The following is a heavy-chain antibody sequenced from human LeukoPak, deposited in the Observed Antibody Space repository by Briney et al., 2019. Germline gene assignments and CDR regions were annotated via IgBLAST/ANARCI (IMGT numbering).Heavy chain of an antibody. CDR3: ASSHYSSSWYNFDY. Sequence: LGESLKISCKGSGYSFTSYWIGWVRQMPGKGLEWMGIIYPGDSDTRYSPSFQGQVTISADKSITTAYLQWSSLKASDTAMYYCASSHYSSSWYNFDYWGQGTLVTVSS. CDR2: IYPGDSDT. D-gene: IGHD6-13*01. V-gene: IGHV5-51*01. CDR1: GYSFTSYW. J-gene: IGHJ4*02.